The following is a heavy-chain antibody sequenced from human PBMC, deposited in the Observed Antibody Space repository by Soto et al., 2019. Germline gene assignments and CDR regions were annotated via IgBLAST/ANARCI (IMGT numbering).Heavy chain of an antibody. J-gene: IGHJ4*02. Sequence: QVQLQESGPGLVRPSGTVSLTCAVSGGSISSGNWWSWVRQPPGKGLEWIGEIHHSGSTNYNPSLKSRVTMSVVPSKNLFYLTLNSVTAADTAFYYCARDQGSHPGDWGQGTLVSVSS. V-gene: IGHV4-4*02. D-gene: IGHD6-13*01. CDR3: ARDQGSHPGD. CDR1: GGSISSGNW. CDR2: IHHSGST.